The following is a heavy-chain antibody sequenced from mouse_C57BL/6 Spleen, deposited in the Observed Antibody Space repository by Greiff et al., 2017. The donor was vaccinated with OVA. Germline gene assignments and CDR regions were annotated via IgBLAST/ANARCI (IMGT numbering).Heavy chain of an antibody. Sequence: QVHVKQPGAELVKPGASVKMSCKASGYTFTSYWITWVKQRPGQGLEWIGDIYPGSGSTNYNEKFKSKATLTVDTSSSTAYMQLSSLTSEDSAVYYCARGLSRGYYFDYWGQGTTLTVSS. V-gene: IGHV1-55*01. CDR2: IYPGSGST. CDR1: GYTFTSYW. CDR3: ARGLSRGYYFDY. D-gene: IGHD3-1*01. J-gene: IGHJ2*01.